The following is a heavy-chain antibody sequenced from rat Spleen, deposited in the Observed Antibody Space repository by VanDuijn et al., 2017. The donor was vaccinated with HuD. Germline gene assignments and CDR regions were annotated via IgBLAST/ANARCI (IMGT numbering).Heavy chain of an antibody. J-gene: IGHJ2*01. CDR1: GFIFSDYG. CDR3: ARQSPYHFDY. D-gene: IGHD3-4*01. Sequence: EVQLVESGGGLIQPGRSLKLSCAASGFIFSDYGMAWVRQTPTKGLEWVATISTRGGSTYYRDSVKGRFTISRDNAKSTLYLQMDSLRSEDTATYYCARQSPYHFDYWGQGVMVTVSS. CDR2: ISTRGGST. V-gene: IGHV5S23*01.